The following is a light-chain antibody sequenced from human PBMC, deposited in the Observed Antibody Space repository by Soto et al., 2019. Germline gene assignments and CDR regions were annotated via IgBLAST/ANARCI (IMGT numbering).Light chain of an antibody. CDR2: EVT. CDR3: SSYAGSNNLAYV. V-gene: IGLV2-8*01. J-gene: IGLJ1*01. Sequence: QSVLTQPPSASGSPGQSVTISCTGTSSDVGGYDFVSWYQQHPGKVPKLIIYEVTRRPSGVPDRFSGSKSGNPASPTVSGLQADDEDDYYCSSYAGSNNLAYVFGTGTKLTVL. CDR1: SSDVGGYDF.